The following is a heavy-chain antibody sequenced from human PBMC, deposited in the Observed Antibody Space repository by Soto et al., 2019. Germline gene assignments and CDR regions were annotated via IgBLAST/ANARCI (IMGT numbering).Heavy chain of an antibody. CDR3: ARGVLH. J-gene: IGHJ4*02. V-gene: IGHV4-31*03. CDR1: GGSISRGGYY. D-gene: IGHD3-16*01. CDR2: IYSSGST. Sequence: QVQLQESGPGLVKPSQTLSLTCTVSGGSISRGGYYWSWIRQHPGKGLEWIGSIYSSGSTDYNPSLKRRVTISGDTSKNQFSLKLSSVTAADTAVDYGARGVLHGGQGTLVTVSS.